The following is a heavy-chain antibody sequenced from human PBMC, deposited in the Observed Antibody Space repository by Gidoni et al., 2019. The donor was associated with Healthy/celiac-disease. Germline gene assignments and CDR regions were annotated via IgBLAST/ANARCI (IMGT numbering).Heavy chain of an antibody. CDR2: IRYDGSNK. J-gene: IGHJ3*02. CDR1: GFTFSSYG. Sequence: QVQLVESGGGVVQPGGSLRLSCAASGFTFSSYGLHWVRQAPGKGLEWVAFIRYDGSNKYYADSVKGRFTISRDNSKNTLYLQMNSLRAEDTAVYYCAKDWVRVAAAAADGDAFDIWGQGTMVTVSS. CDR3: AKDWVRVAAAAADGDAFDI. D-gene: IGHD6-13*01. V-gene: IGHV3-30*02.